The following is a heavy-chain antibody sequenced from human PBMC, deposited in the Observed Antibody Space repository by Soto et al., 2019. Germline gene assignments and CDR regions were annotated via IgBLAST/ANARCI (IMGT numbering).Heavy chain of an antibody. J-gene: IGHJ4*02. CDR3: AHSKTSGMRYYFDY. CDR2: LYWDDDK. Sequence: QITLKESGPPLVKPTQTLTLTCTFSGFSLSTTRVGVGWIRQPPGEALEWLALLYWDDDKLYSPSLKRRLTITKDTSKNPVVLTLTNMDPVDTATYYCAHSKTSGMRYYFDYWGQGTLVTVSS. V-gene: IGHV2-5*02. CDR1: GFSLSTTRVG.